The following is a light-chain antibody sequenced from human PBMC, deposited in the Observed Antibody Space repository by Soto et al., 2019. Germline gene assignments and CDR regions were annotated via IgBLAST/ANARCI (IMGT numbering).Light chain of an antibody. CDR3: APWDDSLNGRV. J-gene: IGLJ3*02. CDR2: YDV. CDR1: SSNIGNNA. V-gene: IGLV1-36*01. Sequence: QAVLTQPPSVSEAPRQRVTISCSGSSSNIGNNAVNWYQQLPGKAPKLLIYYDVLLPSGVSDRFSGSKSGTSASLAISGLQSEDEADYYCAPWDDSLNGRVFGGGTKLTVL.